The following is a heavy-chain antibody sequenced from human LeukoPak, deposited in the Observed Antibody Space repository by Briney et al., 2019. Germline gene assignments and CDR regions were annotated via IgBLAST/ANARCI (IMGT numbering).Heavy chain of an antibody. V-gene: IGHV3-21*01. CDR1: GFTFSSYS. CDR3: ARDDSRYGSGRGSY. D-gene: IGHD3-10*01. Sequence: GGSLRLSCAASGFTFSSYSMNWVRQAPGKGLEWVSSISSSSSYIYYADSVKGRFTISRDNAKNSLYLQMNSLRAEDTAVYYCARDDSRYGSGRGSYWRQGTLVTVSS. J-gene: IGHJ4*02. CDR2: ISSSSSYI.